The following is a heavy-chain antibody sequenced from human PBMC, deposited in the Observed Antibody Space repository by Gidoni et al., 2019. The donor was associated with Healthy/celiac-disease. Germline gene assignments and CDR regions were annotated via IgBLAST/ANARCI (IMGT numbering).Heavy chain of an antibody. D-gene: IGHD4-17*01. CDR2: IYYSGST. Sequence: QLQLQESGPGLVKPSETLSLTCTVSGCPLSSSSYYWGWIRQPPGKGLEWIGSIYYSGSTYYNPSLKSRVTISVDTSKNQFSLKLSSVTAADTAVYYCVPYYGDYENWFDPWGQGTLVTVSS. CDR3: VPYYGDYENWFDP. CDR1: GCPLSSSSYY. J-gene: IGHJ5*02. V-gene: IGHV4-39*01.